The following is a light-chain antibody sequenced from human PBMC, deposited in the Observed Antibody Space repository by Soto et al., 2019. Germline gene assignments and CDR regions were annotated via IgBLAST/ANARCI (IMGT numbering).Light chain of an antibody. CDR2: EVS. CDR3: SSYTSSSSDYV. CDR1: SSDVGGYNY. V-gene: IGLV2-14*01. J-gene: IGLJ1*01. Sequence: QSALTQPASVSGSPGQSITISCTGTSSDVGGYNYVSWYQQHPGKAPKLMIYEVSNRPSGVSNRFSGSKSGNTASLTISGRQAEDEADYYSSSYTSSSSDYVFGTGTKLTVL.